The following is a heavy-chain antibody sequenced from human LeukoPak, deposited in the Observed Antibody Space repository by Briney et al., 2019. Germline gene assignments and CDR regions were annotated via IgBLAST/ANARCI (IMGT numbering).Heavy chain of an antibody. CDR3: ARAAGISARFYFDS. CDR2: IKQDGSEK. D-gene: IGHD6-13*01. CDR1: GFTFSSYW. V-gene: IGHV3-7*01. J-gene: IGHJ4*02. Sequence: GGSLRLSCAASGFTFSSYWMSWVRQAPGKGLEWVANIKQDGSEKYYVDSVKGRFTISRDNAKNSLYLQMNSLRAEDTAVYYCARAAGISARFYFDSWGQGTLVTVSS.